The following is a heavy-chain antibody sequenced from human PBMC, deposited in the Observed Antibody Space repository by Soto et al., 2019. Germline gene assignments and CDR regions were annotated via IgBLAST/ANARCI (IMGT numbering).Heavy chain of an antibody. J-gene: IGHJ4*02. CDR1: GGSISSYY. CDR2: IYYSGST. CDR3: AYAGYSGYDYVDY. D-gene: IGHD5-12*01. Sequence: SETLSLTCTVSGGSISSYYWSWIRQPPGKGLEWIGYIYYSGSTNYNPSLKSRVTISVDTSKDQFSLKLSSVTAADTAVYYCAYAGYSGYDYVDYWGQGTLVTVSS. V-gene: IGHV4-59*08.